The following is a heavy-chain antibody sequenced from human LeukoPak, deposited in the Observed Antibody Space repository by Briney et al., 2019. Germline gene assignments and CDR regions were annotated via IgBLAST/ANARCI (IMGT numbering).Heavy chain of an antibody. V-gene: IGHV1-69*05. CDR2: IIPIFGTA. CDR3: ARVGYRDHAFDI. Sequence: EASVRVSCKDSGGTFIIYAISWVRQAPGQGGEWMGGIIPIFGTANYAQKFQGRVTITTDETTSTAYMELSSLRSEGTAVYYCARVGYRDHAFDIWGQGTMVTVSS. J-gene: IGHJ3*02. CDR1: GGTFIIYA. D-gene: IGHD1-14*01.